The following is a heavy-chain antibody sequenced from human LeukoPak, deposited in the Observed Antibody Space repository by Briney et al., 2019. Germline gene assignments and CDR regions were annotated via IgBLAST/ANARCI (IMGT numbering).Heavy chain of an antibody. CDR2: ISSSSSTI. D-gene: IGHD1-26*01. Sequence: GGSLRLSCAASRFTFSSYSMNWVRQAPGKGLEWVSSISSSSSTIYYADSVKGRFTISRDNAKNSLYLQMNSLRAEDTAVYYCASGEWELTYWGQGTLVTVSS. CDR3: ASGEWELTY. J-gene: IGHJ4*02. CDR1: RFTFSSYS. V-gene: IGHV3-48*01.